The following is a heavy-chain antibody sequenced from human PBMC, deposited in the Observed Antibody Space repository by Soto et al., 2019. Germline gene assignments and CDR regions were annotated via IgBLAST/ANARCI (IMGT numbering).Heavy chain of an antibody. CDR1: GFTFDDYA. J-gene: IGHJ6*02. Sequence: GGSLRLSCAASGFTFDDYAMHWVRQAPGKGLEWVSLISWDGGSTYYADSVKGRFTISRDNSKNSLYLQMNSLRAEDTALYYCAKDWSYYYDSSGYYYYCCMDVWGQGTTVNVSS. V-gene: IGHV3-43D*03. CDR3: AKDWSYYYDSSGYYYYCCMDV. D-gene: IGHD3-22*01. CDR2: ISWDGGST.